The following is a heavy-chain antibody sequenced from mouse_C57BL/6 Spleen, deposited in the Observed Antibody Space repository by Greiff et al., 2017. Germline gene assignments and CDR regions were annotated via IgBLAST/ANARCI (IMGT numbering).Heavy chain of an antibody. Sequence: QVQLQQSGAELVRPGSSVKLSCKASGYTFTSYWMHWVKQRPIQGLEWIGNIDPSDSETHYNQKFKDKATLTVDKSSSTAYMQLSSLTSEDSAVYYCARGYYYGSSYDFDYWGQGTTLTVSS. CDR1: GYTFTSYW. CDR3: ARGYYYGSSYDFDY. V-gene: IGHV1-52*01. CDR2: IDPSDSET. D-gene: IGHD1-1*01. J-gene: IGHJ2*01.